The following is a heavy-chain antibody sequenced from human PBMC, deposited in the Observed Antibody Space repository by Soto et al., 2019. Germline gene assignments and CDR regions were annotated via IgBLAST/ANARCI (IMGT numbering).Heavy chain of an antibody. Sequence: SETLSLTCTVSGDSITSNSYFWAWIRQPPGKGLEWIGSIYYSGTTYYNPSLKSRVTISVDRSKNQFSLKLSSVTAADTAVYYCARFSAPRWGSSSKIDYWGQGTLVTVSS. CDR2: IYYSGTT. CDR3: ARFSAPRWGSSSKIDY. V-gene: IGHV4-39*01. J-gene: IGHJ4*02. CDR1: GDSITSNSYF. D-gene: IGHD6-13*01.